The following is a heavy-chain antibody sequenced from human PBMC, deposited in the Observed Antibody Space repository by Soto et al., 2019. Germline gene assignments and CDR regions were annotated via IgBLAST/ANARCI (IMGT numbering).Heavy chain of an antibody. J-gene: IGHJ4*02. CDR3: AKDYYGDPWYFDY. Sequence: GGSLRLSCAASGFTFSSYGMHWVRQAPGKGLEWVAVISYDGSNKYYADSVKGRFTISRDNSKNTLYLQMNSLRAEDTAVYYCAKDYYGDPWYFDYWGQGTLVTVSS. CDR2: ISYDGSNK. V-gene: IGHV3-30*18. CDR1: GFTFSSYG. D-gene: IGHD4-17*01.